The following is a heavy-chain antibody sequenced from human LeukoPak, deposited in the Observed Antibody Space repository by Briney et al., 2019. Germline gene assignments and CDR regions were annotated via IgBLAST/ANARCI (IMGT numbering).Heavy chain of an antibody. CDR1: GGSFSNYY. CDR3: ARGLEYDFWSGNYSDAFDI. V-gene: IGHV4-34*01. Sequence: SETLSLTCAVYGGSFSNYYWGWIRQPPGKGLEWIGEIDHSGGTNYNPSLKSRVTISIDTSRNQFSLKLNSVTAADTAVYYCARGLEYDFWSGNYSDAFDIWDQGTMVTVSS. J-gene: IGHJ3*02. CDR2: IDHSGGT. D-gene: IGHD3-3*01.